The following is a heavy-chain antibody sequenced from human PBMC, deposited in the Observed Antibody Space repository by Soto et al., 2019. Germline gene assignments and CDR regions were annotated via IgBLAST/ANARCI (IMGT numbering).Heavy chain of an antibody. CDR1: GGSISSGGYY. V-gene: IGHV4-31*03. J-gene: IGHJ4*02. CDR2: IYYSGST. D-gene: IGHD3-3*01. CDR3: ARAPYDFWSGYYFDY. Sequence: SETLSLTCTVSGGSISSGGYYWSWIRQHPGKGLEWIGYIYYSGSTYYNPSLKSRVTISVDTSKNQFSLKLSSVTAADTAVYYCARAPYDFWSGYYFDYWGQGTLVTVSS.